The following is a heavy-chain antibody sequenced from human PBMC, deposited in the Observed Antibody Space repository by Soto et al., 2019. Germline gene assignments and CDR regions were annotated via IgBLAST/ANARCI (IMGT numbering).Heavy chain of an antibody. CDR3: ATQKISAAAHSDGIDV. CDR2: IYYDGRT. D-gene: IGHD6-25*01. J-gene: IGHJ6*02. V-gene: IGHV4-39*01. Sequence: QLQLQESGPGLVKPSETLSLTCTVSGGSISSSAYYWGWIRQSSGKGLEWIGNIYYDGRTYYNPSFRSRVALAIGTSPNQFSLKLSSVAASDTAVYYCATQKISAAAHSDGIDVWGVGATVTV. CDR1: GGSISSSAYY.